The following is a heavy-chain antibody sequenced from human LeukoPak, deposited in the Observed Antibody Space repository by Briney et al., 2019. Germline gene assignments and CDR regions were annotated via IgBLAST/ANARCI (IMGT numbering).Heavy chain of an antibody. V-gene: IGHV4-59*02. J-gene: IGHJ6*03. CDR3: ARTTPSCNYSGGDYYYYYMDV. D-gene: IGHD4-23*01. CDR2: ISYSGST. CDR1: GGSGSSDS. Sequence: SETLSLTCTVSGGSGSSDSWSWIRQPPGQGLEWIGYISYSGSTSYNPSLKSRVTISVDPSKSQLSLKLRSVTAAATAVYYCARTTPSCNYSGGDYYYYYMDVWGKGTTVIVS.